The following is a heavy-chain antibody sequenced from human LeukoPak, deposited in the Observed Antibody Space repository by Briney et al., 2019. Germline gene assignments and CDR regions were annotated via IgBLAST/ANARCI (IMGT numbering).Heavy chain of an antibody. D-gene: IGHD6-19*01. V-gene: IGHV3-53*01. CDR3: GISSGWYLGNFDY. Sequence: GGSLRLSCAASGFTVSSNYMSWVRQAPGKGLEWVSVIYSGGSTYYADSVKGRFTISIDNSKNTLYLQMNSLRAVDTAVYYCGISSGWYLGNFDYWGQGTLVTVSS. CDR1: GFTVSSNY. CDR2: IYSGGST. J-gene: IGHJ4*02.